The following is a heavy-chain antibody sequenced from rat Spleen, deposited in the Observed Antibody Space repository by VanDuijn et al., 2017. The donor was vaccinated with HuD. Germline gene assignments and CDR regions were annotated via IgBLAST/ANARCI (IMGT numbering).Heavy chain of an antibody. CDR1: GFTFSDYY. CDR3: TRVEVRVFAY. V-gene: IGHV5-22*01. J-gene: IGHJ2*01. D-gene: IGHD1-5*01. Sequence: EVQLVESGGGLVQPGRSLKLSCAASGFTFSDYYMAWVRQAPKKGLEWVASISSDGRRNYYRDSVKGRFTISRDNAKSTLYLQMNSLRSEDTATYYCTRVEVRVFAYWGQGVMVTVSS. CDR2: ISSDGRRN.